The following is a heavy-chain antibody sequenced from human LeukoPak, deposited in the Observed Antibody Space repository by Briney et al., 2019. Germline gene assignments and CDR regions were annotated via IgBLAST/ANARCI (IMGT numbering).Heavy chain of an antibody. CDR3: ARESIGCSSTSCSRPPFDY. J-gene: IGHJ4*02. V-gene: IGHV4-34*01. CDR2: INHSGST. Sequence: KPPETLSLTCAVYGGSFSGYYWSWIRQPPGKGLEWIGEINHSGSTNYNPSLKSRVTISVDTSKNQFSLKLSSVTAADTAVYYCARESIGCSSTSCSRPPFDYWGQGTLVAVSS. CDR1: GGSFSGYY. D-gene: IGHD2-2*01.